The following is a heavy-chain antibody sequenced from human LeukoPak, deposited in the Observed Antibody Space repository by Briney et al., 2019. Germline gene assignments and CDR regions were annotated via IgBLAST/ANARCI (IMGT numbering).Heavy chain of an antibody. CDR2: IYYSGST. V-gene: IGHV4-59*01. CDR1: GGSISSYY. Sequence: PSETLSLTCTVSGGSISSYYWSWIRQPAGKGLEWIGYIYYSGSTNYNPSLKSRVTISVDTSKNQFSLKLSSVTAADTAVYYCARDTGVVIFDYWGQGTLVTVSS. D-gene: IGHD3-3*01. J-gene: IGHJ4*02. CDR3: ARDTGVVIFDY.